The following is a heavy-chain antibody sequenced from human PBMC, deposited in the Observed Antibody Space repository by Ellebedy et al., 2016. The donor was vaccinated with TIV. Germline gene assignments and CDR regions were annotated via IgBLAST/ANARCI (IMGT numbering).Heavy chain of an antibody. CDR2: ISSSSSYI. Sequence: GGSLTLSXAASGFTFSSYLMNWVRQAPGKGLEWVSSISSSSSYIYYADSVKGRFTISRDNAKNSLYLQMNSLRAEDTAVYYCAREEQLWLGPDYWGQGTLVTVSS. D-gene: IGHD5-18*01. CDR1: GFTFSSYL. V-gene: IGHV3-21*01. J-gene: IGHJ4*02. CDR3: AREEQLWLGPDY.